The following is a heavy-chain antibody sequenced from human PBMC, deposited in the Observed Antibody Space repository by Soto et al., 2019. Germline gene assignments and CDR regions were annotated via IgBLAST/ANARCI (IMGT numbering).Heavy chain of an antibody. Sequence: SVSNAWMNWVRQAPGKGLDWVGRIKSKTDGGTTDDAAPVKGRFTISRDDSKNTLYLQMNSLKTEDTAVYYCTTGIDSSGYYWAFDIWGQGTMVTVSS. CDR2: IKSKTDGGTT. CDR3: TTGIDSSGYYWAFDI. D-gene: IGHD3-22*01. CDR1: SVSNAW. J-gene: IGHJ3*02. V-gene: IGHV3-15*07.